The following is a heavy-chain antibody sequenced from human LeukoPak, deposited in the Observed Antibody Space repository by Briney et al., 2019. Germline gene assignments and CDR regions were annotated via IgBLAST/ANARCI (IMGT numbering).Heavy chain of an antibody. D-gene: IGHD6-19*01. CDR3: ARDLGINTGWYGFDS. J-gene: IGHJ4*02. Sequence: PSETLSLTCNVSGGSINVDYNTDYWSWIRQPAGKGLEWIGRIHASEITSYNPSFRGRVTVSLDKSMNQVSLYLASVTAADTAVYYCARDLGINTGWYGFDSWGLGILVTVSS. V-gene: IGHV4-4*07. CDR2: IHASEIT. CDR1: GGSINVDYNTDY.